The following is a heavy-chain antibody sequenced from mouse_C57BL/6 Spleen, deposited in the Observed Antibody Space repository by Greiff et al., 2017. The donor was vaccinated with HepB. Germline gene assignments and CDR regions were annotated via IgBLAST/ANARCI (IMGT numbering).Heavy chain of an antibody. J-gene: IGHJ2*01. Sequence: EVKLMESGEGLVKPGGSLKLSCAASGFTFSSYAMSWVRQTPEKRLEWVAYISSGGDYIYYADTVKGRFTISRDNARNTLYLQMSSLKSEDTAMYYCTRGDGYYDYWGQGTTLTVSS. D-gene: IGHD2-3*01. CDR3: TRGDGYYDY. V-gene: IGHV5-9-1*02. CDR2: ISSGGDYI. CDR1: GFTFSSYA.